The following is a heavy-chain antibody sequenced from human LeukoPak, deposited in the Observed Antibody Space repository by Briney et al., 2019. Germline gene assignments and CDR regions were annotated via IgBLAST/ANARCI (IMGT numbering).Heavy chain of an antibody. CDR1: GFTFSSYS. V-gene: IGHV3-23*01. Sequence: GGSLRLSCAASGFTFSSYSMSWVRQAPGKGLEWVSVISGSGGRTYYADSVKGRFTISRDNSKNTVDLQMNSLRAEDTAVYYCARLVLRQYWGQGTLVTVSS. D-gene: IGHD3-3*01. CDR2: ISGSGGRT. J-gene: IGHJ4*02. CDR3: ARLVLRQY.